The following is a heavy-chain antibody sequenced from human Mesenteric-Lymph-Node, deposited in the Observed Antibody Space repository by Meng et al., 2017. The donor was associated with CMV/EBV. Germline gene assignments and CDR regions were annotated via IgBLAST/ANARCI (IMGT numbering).Heavy chain of an antibody. CDR3: ARHQRWLKSEGGFNY. J-gene: IGHJ4*02. CDR2: INHSGST. CDR1: GGSFSGYY. D-gene: IGHD4-23*01. V-gene: IGHV4-34*01. Sequence: QWLVPQWGAGLWKPSATLSPTCAVYGGSFSGYYWSWIRQPPGKGLEWIGEINHSGSTNYNPSLKSRVTISVDTSKNQFSLKLSSVTAADTAVYYCARHQRWLKSEGGFNYWGQGTLVTVSS.